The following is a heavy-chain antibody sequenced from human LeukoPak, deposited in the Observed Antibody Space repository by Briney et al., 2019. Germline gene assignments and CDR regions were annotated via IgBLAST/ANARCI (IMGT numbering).Heavy chain of an antibody. Sequence: PSETLSLTCTVSGGSLSSYYWSWIRQPPGKGLEWIGYIYYSGSTNYNPSLKSRVTISVDTSKNQFSLKLSSVTAADTAVYYCARAARDTIFGVVTAFDPWGQGTLVTVSS. D-gene: IGHD3-3*01. CDR1: GGSLSSYY. CDR2: IYYSGST. V-gene: IGHV4-59*01. CDR3: ARAARDTIFGVVTAFDP. J-gene: IGHJ5*02.